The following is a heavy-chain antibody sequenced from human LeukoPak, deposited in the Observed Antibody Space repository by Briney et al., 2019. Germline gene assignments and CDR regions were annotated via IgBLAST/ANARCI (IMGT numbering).Heavy chain of an antibody. CDR3: ASPAIYGDAAFDI. J-gene: IGHJ3*02. CDR1: GGSISSSSYY. D-gene: IGHD4-17*01. Sequence: PSETLSLTCTVSGGSISSSSYYWGWIRQPPGKGLEWIGSIYYSGSTYYNPSLKSRVTISVDTSKNQFSLKLSSVTAADTAVCYCASPAIYGDAAFDIWGQGTMVTVSS. CDR2: IYYSGST. V-gene: IGHV4-39*07.